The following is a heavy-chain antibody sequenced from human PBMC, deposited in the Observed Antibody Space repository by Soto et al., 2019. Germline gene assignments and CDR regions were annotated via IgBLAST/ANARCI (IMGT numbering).Heavy chain of an antibody. Sequence: QVQLQESGPGLVKPSQTLSLTCLVSGGSISSGGYYWSWIRQPPGKGREWIGYIYYSGSTYYNPSLKSRVTISVDTSKNQFSLKLSSVTAADTAVYYCARGTIRSPYFDYWGQGTLVTVSS. V-gene: IGHV4-31*03. CDR2: IYYSGST. J-gene: IGHJ4*02. CDR1: GGSISSGGYY. CDR3: ARGTIRSPYFDY.